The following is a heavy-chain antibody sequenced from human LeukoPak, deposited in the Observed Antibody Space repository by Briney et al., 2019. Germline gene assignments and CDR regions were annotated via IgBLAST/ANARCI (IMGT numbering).Heavy chain of an antibody. Sequence: TLSLTCTVSGGSISSGDYYWSWIRQPPGKGPEWIGYIYYSGSTYYNPSLKSRVIISVDTSKNQFSLKLSSVTAADTAVYYCASSYGGELQADYWGQGTLVTVSS. D-gene: IGHD4/OR15-4a*01. CDR2: IYYSGST. V-gene: IGHV4-30-4*01. J-gene: IGHJ4*02. CDR1: GGSISSGDYY. CDR3: ASSYGGELQADY.